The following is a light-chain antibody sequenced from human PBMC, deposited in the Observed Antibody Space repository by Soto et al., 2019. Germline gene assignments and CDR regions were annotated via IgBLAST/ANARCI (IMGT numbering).Light chain of an antibody. V-gene: IGLV2-11*01. J-gene: IGLJ1*01. CDR1: SSDVVAHSY. CDR3: CSYAGIYTWV. Sequence: QSVLTQPRSVSGSPGQSVTISCTGTSSDVVAHSYVSWYQQHPGKAPKLMIYDVSKRPSGVPDRFSGSKSGNTASLTISGLQAEDEADYYCCSYAGIYTWVFGTGTKVTV. CDR2: DVS.